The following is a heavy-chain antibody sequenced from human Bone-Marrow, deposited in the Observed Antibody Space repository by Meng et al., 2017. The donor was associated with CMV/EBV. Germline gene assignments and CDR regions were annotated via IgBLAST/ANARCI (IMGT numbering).Heavy chain of an antibody. CDR3: ARDYEIRGVGAWGY. CDR1: GGTFSSYA. Sequence: QAQGVRSGGEVKKPGSSVKVSCKASGGTFSSYAISWVRQAPGQGLEWMGGIILIFGTANYAQKFQGRVTITADESTSTAYMELSSLRSEDTAVYYCARDYEIRGVGAWGYWGQGTLVTVSS. V-gene: IGHV1-69*12. D-gene: IGHD1-26*01. CDR2: IILIFGTA. J-gene: IGHJ4*02.